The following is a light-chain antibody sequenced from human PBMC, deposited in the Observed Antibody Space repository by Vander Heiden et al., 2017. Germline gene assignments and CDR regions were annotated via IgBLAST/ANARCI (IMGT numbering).Light chain of an antibody. CDR3: QAYDSSLGAWV. CDR1: ISHIGPGDN. J-gene: IGLJ3*02. Sequence: SVATHPPSVSGTLGQRVTMSCTGAISHIGPGDNVHWYQHLPGGAPKLLIYGNFNRASGVPDRFSASKSGASATLGISGVQADDEADYYCQAYDSSLGAWVFGGGTKLTVL. CDR2: GNF. V-gene: IGLV1-40*03.